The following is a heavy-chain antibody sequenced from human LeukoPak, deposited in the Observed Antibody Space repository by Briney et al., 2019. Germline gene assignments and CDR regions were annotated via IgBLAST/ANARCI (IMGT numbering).Heavy chain of an antibody. CDR3: ATGDRRLQFYYYYMDV. J-gene: IGHJ6*03. D-gene: IGHD5-24*01. V-gene: IGHV1-24*01. CDR1: GYTLTEFS. Sequence: GASVKVSCKVSGYTLTEFSMHWVRQAPGKGLEWMGSFDPEDGETIYAQQFQGRVTMTEDTSTNTAYMELSSLRSEDTAVYYCATGDRRLQFYYYYMDVWGKGTTVTASS. CDR2: FDPEDGET.